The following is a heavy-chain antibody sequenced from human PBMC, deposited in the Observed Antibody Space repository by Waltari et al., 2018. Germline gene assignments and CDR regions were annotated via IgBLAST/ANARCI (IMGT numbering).Heavy chain of an antibody. CDR1: DYSITSDYY. D-gene: IGHD4-17*01. V-gene: IGHV4-38-2*01. CDR3: ARSTVTRYFDY. CDR2: IYHSGSA. Sequence: QVQLQESGPGLVRPSETLSLTCFVSDYSITSDYYWGWLRPPPRLGLEWIANIYHSGSAYYNPSLKSRVTISVDTSKNHFSLKLSSVTAADTAVYYCARSTVTRYFDYWGLGALVTVSS. J-gene: IGHJ4*02.